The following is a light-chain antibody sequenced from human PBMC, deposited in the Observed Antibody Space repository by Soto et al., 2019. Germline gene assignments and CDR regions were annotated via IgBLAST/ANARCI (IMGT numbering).Light chain of an antibody. CDR1: QHVNSNY. CDR2: GAS. Sequence: EIVLTQSPGTLSLSPGERATLSCRASQHVNSNYLAWYQQEPGHPPSVLIYGASSRATGIPDRFSGSGSGTDFTLTISRLEPEDFAVYYCQQYDNLPPSLTFGGGTKVEIK. V-gene: IGKV3-20*01. CDR3: QQYDNLPPSLT. J-gene: IGKJ4*01.